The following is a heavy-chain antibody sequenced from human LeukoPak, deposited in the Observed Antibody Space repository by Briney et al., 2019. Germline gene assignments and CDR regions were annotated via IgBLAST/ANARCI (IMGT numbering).Heavy chain of an antibody. Sequence: ASVKVSCKASGYTFTSYDINWVRQTTGQGLEWMGWMNPNSGNTGYAQKFLGRVTMTGTTSITTAYMELSSLRSEDTAIYYCVRGPSVLRYFDWLLSTYFDFWGQGTLVTVSS. CDR3: VRGPSVLRYFDWLLSTYFDF. CDR1: GYTFTSYD. V-gene: IGHV1-8*01. J-gene: IGHJ4*02. CDR2: MNPNSGNT. D-gene: IGHD3-9*01.